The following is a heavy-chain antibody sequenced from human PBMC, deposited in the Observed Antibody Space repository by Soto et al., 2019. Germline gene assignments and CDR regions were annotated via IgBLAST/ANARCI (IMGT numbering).Heavy chain of an antibody. Sequence: SETLSLTCAVSGGSISSSSYYWDWIRQPPGKGLEWIGTIYYTGTSNYNPSLKSRVTISVDTSKNQFSLNLSSVTAADTAVYYCTRHAIGVVVPAAIRNWGQGSLVTVSS. CDR1: GGSISSSSYY. CDR3: TRHAIGVVVPAAIRN. D-gene: IGHD2-15*01. CDR2: IYYTGTS. V-gene: IGHV4-39*01. J-gene: IGHJ4*02.